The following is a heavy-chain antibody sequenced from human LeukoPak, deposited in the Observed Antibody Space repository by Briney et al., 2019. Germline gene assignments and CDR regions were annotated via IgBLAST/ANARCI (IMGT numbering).Heavy chain of an antibody. J-gene: IGHJ6*03. D-gene: IGHD6-19*01. CDR3: ARGRGPYSSGWNYYYYYYMDV. CDR2: INPYTGDT. CDR1: GYTLTGYY. Sequence: ASVTVSCKASGYTLTGYYIHWVRQAPGQGLEWMGWINPYTGDTNSAQKFQGRVTMTRDTSISTAYMELSRLRSDDTAVYYCARGRGPYSSGWNYYYYYYMDVWGKGTTVTVSS. V-gene: IGHV1-2*02.